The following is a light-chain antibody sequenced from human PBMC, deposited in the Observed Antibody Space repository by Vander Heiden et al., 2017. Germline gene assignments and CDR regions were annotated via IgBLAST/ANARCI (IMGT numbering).Light chain of an antibody. CDR2: AAS. J-gene: IGKJ1*01. V-gene: IGKV1-39*01. CDR3: QQSYSTPQT. CDR1: QSISSY. Sequence: DIHMTPSPSSLSASVGDRVTITCRASQSISSYLNWYQQKPGKAPKRLIYAASSLQSGVPSRFSGSGSGTDFTLTISSLQPEDFATYYCQQSYSTPQTFGQGTKVEIK.